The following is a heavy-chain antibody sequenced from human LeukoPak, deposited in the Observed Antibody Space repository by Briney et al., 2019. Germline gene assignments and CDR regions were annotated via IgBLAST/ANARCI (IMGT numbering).Heavy chain of an antibody. CDR1: GGSVSSGSYY. CDR2: IYYSGST. CDR3: ARGLRFLEWLLSPTPYFDY. Sequence: SETLSLTCTVSGGSVSSGSYYWSWIRQPPGKGLEWIGYIYYSGSTYYNPSLKSRVTISVDTSKNQFSLKLSSVTAADTAVYYCARGLRFLEWLLSPTPYFDYWGQGTLVTVSS. J-gene: IGHJ4*02. D-gene: IGHD3-3*01. V-gene: IGHV4-61*01.